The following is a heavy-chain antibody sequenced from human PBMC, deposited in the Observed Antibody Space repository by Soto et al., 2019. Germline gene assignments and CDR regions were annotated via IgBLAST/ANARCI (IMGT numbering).Heavy chain of an antibody. J-gene: IGHJ6*02. Sequence: GGSLRLSCAASGFTFSSYWIHWVRQAPGKGLVWVSRIKGDGSRTDYADSVKGRFTISRDNAKNTVYLQMNSLRDEDTAVYYWARGLPGYYCMDVWGQGTTVTVSS. D-gene: IGHD4-17*01. CDR2: IKGDGSRT. V-gene: IGHV3-74*01. CDR1: GFTFSSYW. CDR3: ARGLPGYYCMDV.